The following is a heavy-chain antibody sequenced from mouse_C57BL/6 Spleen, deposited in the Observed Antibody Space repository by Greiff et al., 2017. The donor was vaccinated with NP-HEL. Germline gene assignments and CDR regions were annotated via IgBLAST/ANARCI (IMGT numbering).Heavy chain of an antibody. J-gene: IGHJ3*01. CDR1: GFTFSSYA. CDR3: ATTTGAWFAY. D-gene: IGHD1-1*01. V-gene: IGHV5-4*03. Sequence: EVKLMESGGGLVKPGGSLKLSCAASGFTFSSYAMSWVRQTPEKRLEWVATISDGGSYTYYPDNVKGRFTISRDNAKNNLYLQMSHLKSEDTAMYYCATTTGAWFAYWGQGTLVTVSA. CDR2: ISDGGSYT.